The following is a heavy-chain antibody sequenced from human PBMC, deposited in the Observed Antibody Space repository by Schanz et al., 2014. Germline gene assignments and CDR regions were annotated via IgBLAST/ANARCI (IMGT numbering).Heavy chain of an antibody. D-gene: IGHD1-26*01. V-gene: IGHV3-48*02. CDR2: ISATSAKI. Sequence: EVQLVESGGGLVQPGGSLRLSCAASGFTFSRNAMNWVRQAPGKGLEWVSYISATSAKIDYADSVQGRFSISRDNAKNSLYLQMSSLRDEDTAVYYCAKDLSYGSDWVKYLDHWGQGTLVTVSS. CDR3: AKDLSYGSDWVKYLDH. CDR1: GFTFSRNA. J-gene: IGHJ4*02.